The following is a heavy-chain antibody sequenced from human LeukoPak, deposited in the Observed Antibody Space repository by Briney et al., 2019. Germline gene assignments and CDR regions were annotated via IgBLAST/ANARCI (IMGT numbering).Heavy chain of an antibody. Sequence: GESLKISCKASGYSFTNYWIGWVRQAPGKGLEWVANIKQDGSEKYYVDSVKGRFTISRDNAKNSLYLQMNSLRAEDTAVYYCARDRRYCSSTSCPLDYWGQGTLVTVSS. J-gene: IGHJ4*02. D-gene: IGHD2-2*01. CDR2: IKQDGSEK. CDR3: ARDRRYCSSTSCPLDY. CDR1: GYSFTNYW. V-gene: IGHV3-7*01.